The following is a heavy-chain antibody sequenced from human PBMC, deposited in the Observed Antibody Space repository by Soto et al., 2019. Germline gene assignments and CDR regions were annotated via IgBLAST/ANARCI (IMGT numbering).Heavy chain of an antibody. Sequence: SETLSLTCTVSGGSISSNYWTWIRQPPGKGLEWIGYVYNSGSTNYNPSLKSRVTISEDTSKSQFSLKVNSMTAADTAVYYCARYRREAVAGYTLDNWGQGAQVTVSS. CDR2: VYNSGST. V-gene: IGHV4-59*01. CDR3: ARYRREAVAGYTLDN. J-gene: IGHJ4*02. CDR1: GGSISSNY. D-gene: IGHD6-13*01.